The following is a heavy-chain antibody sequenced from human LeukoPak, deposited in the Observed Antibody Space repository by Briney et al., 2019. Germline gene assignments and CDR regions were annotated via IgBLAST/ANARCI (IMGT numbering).Heavy chain of an antibody. V-gene: IGHV4-39*01. CDR2: IYYSGST. D-gene: IGHD3-10*01. J-gene: IGHJ6*03. Sequence: PSETLSLTCTVSGGSISSYYWGWIRQPPGKGLEWIGSIYYSGSTYYNPSLKSRVTISVDTAKNQFSLKLSSVTAADTAVYYCARVYGSGSYYNGYYYYYMDVWGKGTTVTISS. CDR1: GGSISSYY. CDR3: ARVYGSGSYYNGYYYYYMDV.